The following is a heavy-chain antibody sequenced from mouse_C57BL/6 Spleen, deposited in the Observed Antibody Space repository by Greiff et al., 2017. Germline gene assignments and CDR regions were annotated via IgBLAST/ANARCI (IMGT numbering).Heavy chain of an antibody. CDR3: ARVRSTMVTTFDY. CDR1: GYTFTSYW. CDR2: INPSNGGT. Sequence: VKLQESGTELVKPGASVKLSCKASGYTFTSYWMHWVKQRPGQGLEWIGNINPSNGGTNYNEKFKSKATLTVDKSSSTAYMQLSSLTSEDSAVYYWARVRSTMVTTFDYWGQGTTLTVSS. J-gene: IGHJ2*01. V-gene: IGHV1-53*01. D-gene: IGHD2-2*01.